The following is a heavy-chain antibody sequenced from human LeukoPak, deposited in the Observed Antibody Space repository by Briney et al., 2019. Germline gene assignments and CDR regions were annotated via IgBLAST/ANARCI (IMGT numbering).Heavy chain of an antibody. V-gene: IGHV1-2*02. CDR2: INPNSGGT. CDR3: ASHYDILTGFDY. J-gene: IGHJ4*02. D-gene: IGHD3-9*01. Sequence: ASVKVSCKASGYTFTGYYMHWVRQAPGQGLEWMGWINPNSGGTNYAQKFQGRVTMTRDTSISTAYMELSSLRSEDTAVYYCASHYDILTGFDYWGQGTLVTVSS. CDR1: GYTFTGYY.